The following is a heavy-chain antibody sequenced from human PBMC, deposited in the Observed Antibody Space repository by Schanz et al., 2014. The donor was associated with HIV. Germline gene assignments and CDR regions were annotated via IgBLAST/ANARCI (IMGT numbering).Heavy chain of an antibody. CDR3: ALSRPSGYGGSWYFDL. CDR1: GFTFSSYA. V-gene: IGHV3-23*01. J-gene: IGHJ2*01. D-gene: IGHD2-15*01. Sequence: EVQLLESGGCLVQPWGSLRLSCAASGFTFSSYAMSWVRQAPGKGLEWVSAISGSSITYSADSVKGRFTISRDNSKNTLYLQMNSLRAEDTAVYYCALSRPSGYGGSWYFDLWGRGTLVAVSS. CDR2: ISGSSIT.